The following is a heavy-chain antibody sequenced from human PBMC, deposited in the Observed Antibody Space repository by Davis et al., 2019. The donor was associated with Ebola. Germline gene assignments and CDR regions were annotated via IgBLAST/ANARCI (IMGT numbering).Heavy chain of an antibody. V-gene: IGHV3-23*01. CDR1: GFTFSSYA. CDR2: IVKSGDST. CDR3: AKDFVAIRGLDFPDY. J-gene: IGHJ4*02. D-gene: IGHD3-10*01. Sequence: GESLKISCAASGFTFSSYAMSWVRQAPGKGLEWVSGIVKSGDSTYYADSVKGRFTISRDNSKNTLYLEMNSLRAEDTAVYYCAKDFVAIRGLDFPDYWGQGTLVTVSS.